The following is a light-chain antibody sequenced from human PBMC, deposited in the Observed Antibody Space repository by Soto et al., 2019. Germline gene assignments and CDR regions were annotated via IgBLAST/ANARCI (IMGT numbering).Light chain of an antibody. Sequence: EIVLTQSPGTLSLSPGERATLSCRASQSVSNNYLAWYQQKPGQAPRLLIYGASSRATGIPDRFSGSGSGTDFTLTISRLEPEDFAVYYCQQYGSSRHWTFGQGTKVDIK. V-gene: IGKV3-20*01. CDR2: GAS. J-gene: IGKJ1*01. CDR3: QQYGSSRHWT. CDR1: QSVSNNY.